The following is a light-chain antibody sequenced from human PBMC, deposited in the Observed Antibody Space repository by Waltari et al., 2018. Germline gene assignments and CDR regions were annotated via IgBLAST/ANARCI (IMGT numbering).Light chain of an antibody. CDR3: QSYDGNNVV. CDR1: SGSIATSY. CDR2: EDN. J-gene: IGLJ3*02. V-gene: IGLV6-57*02. Sequence: NFMLTQPHSVSESPGKTVTISCTGSSGSIATSYVQRFQQRPGSAPTIVIYEDNLRPSGVPDRFSGSIDSSSNSASLTISGLKTEDEADYYCQSYDGNNVVFGGGTKLTVL.